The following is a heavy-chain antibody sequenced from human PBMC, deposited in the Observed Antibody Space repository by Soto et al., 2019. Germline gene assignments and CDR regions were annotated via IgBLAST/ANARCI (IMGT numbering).Heavy chain of an antibody. CDR3: AREGRGKKAGYNGLVSLGY. CDR1: GSRFSNYV. D-gene: IGHD2-2*02. J-gene: IGHJ4*01. CDR2: IIPIFNST. Sequence: SVTVSCKVSGSRFSNYVISWVRQAPGHGLEWLGRIIPIFNSTKYAQSFQGSGTITADKSTSTACLVLSSLRSDDTAVYYCAREGRGKKAGYNGLVSLGYWG. V-gene: IGHV1-69*06.